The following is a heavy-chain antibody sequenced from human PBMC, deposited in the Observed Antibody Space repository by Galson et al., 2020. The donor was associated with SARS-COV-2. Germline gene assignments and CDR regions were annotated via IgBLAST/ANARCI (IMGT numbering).Heavy chain of an antibody. D-gene: IGHD1-26*01. CDR1: GGSISSSSYY. J-gene: IGHJ4*02. CDR3: ARESRWELYFDY. CDR2: IYISERT. V-gene: IGHV4-61*02. Sequence: SETLSLTCPVSGGSISSSSYYWSWIRQPAGKGLDWIGRIYISERTNYNPSLKSRVTISADTSKNQFSLRLTSVTAADTAVYYCARESRWELYFDYWGQGSLVTVSS.